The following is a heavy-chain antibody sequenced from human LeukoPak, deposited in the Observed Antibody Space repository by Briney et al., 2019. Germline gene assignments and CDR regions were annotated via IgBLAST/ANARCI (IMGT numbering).Heavy chain of an antibody. CDR2: INWNGGST. Sequence: GGSLRLSCAASGFTFDGYGMSWVRQVPGKGLEWVSGINWNGGSTGNADSVKGRFTISRDNAKNSLYLQMNNLRGEDTALYYCASGGIYYGAAFDFWGQGSLVTVSA. D-gene: IGHD1-26*01. J-gene: IGHJ4*02. CDR1: GFTFDGYG. CDR3: ASGGIYYGAAFDF. V-gene: IGHV3-20*04.